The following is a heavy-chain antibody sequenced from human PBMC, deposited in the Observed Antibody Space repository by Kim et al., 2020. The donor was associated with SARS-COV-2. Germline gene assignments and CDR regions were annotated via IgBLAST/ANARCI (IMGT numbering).Heavy chain of an antibody. CDR2: ISSNGGST. D-gene: IGHD6-13*01. Sequence: GGSLRLSCSASGFTFSSYAMHWVRQAPGKGLEYVSAISSNGGSTYYADSVKGRFTISRDNSKNTLYLQMSSLRAEDTAVYYCVKEWWGLRYSSSWHELGYWGQGTLVTVSS. J-gene: IGHJ4*02. CDR1: GFTFSSYA. V-gene: IGHV3-64D*09. CDR3: VKEWWGLRYSSSWHELGY.